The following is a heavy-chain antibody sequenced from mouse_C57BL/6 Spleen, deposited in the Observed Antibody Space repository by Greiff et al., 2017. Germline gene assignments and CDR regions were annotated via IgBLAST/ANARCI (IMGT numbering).Heavy chain of an antibody. CDR3: APSSSTVAY. D-gene: IGHD1-1*01. V-gene: IGHV1-74*01. CDR1: GYTFTSYG. J-gene: IGHJ3*01. Sequence: VQLQESGADLVKPGASVKLSCTASGYTFTSYGMPWVKQRPGQGLEWIGRINPCGSYTYYTHKFKGQATLTVDKSSSTAYMQLSSLTSEDSAVYYRAPSSSTVAYWGQGTLVTVSA. CDR2: INPCGSYT.